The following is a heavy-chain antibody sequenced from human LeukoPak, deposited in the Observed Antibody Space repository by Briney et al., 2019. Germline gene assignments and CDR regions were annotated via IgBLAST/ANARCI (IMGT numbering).Heavy chain of an antibody. CDR3: TQIEYYDFWSGYSYKYYGMDV. CDR1: GFTFGDYA. Sequence: PGGSLRLSCTTSGFTFGDYAMSWVRQAPGKGREWVGFIRSKAYGGTTEYAASVKGRFTISRDDSKSIAYLQMNSLKTEDTAVYYCTQIEYYDFWSGYSYKYYGMDVWGQGTTVTVSS. V-gene: IGHV3-49*04. D-gene: IGHD3-3*01. J-gene: IGHJ6*02. CDR2: IRSKAYGGTT.